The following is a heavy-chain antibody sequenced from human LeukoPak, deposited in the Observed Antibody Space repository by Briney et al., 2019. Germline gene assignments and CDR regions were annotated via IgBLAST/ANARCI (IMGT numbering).Heavy chain of an antibody. CDR3: ARDQAAAGLDAFDI. Sequence: GGSLRLSCAASGFTFSSYAMHWVRQAPGKGLEWVAVISYDGSNKYYADSVKGRFTISRDNSKNTLYLQMNSLRAEDTAVYYCARDQAAAGLDAFDIWGQGTMVTVSS. CDR2: ISYDGSNK. V-gene: IGHV3-30-3*01. D-gene: IGHD6-13*01. J-gene: IGHJ3*02. CDR1: GFTFSSYA.